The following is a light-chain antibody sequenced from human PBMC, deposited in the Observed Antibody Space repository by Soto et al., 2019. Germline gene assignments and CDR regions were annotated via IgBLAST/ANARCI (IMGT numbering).Light chain of an antibody. Sequence: DIHLTQSPSFLSASVGDIFTISCRASQDITNYLAWYLQKPGKAPKLLIYGASTLQSGVPSRFSGSGSGTEFTLTVSSLQPEDFATYYCQQLNAYPHSFGGGTMVDI. CDR2: GAS. J-gene: IGKJ4*01. V-gene: IGKV1-9*01. CDR1: QDITNY. CDR3: QQLNAYPHS.